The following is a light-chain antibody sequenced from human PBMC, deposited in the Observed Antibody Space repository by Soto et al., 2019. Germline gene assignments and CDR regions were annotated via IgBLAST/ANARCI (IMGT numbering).Light chain of an antibody. CDR1: QSINNY. V-gene: IGKV1-39*01. J-gene: IGKJ5*01. CDR2: SAS. CDR3: QQSLTMPIT. Sequence: DIQMTQSPASLSVSVGDRVTSTCRASQSINNYLNWYPQRPGQAPKLLIRSASTLQRGVPSRFSGSGSRTEFTLTIADLQPDDFGTYYCQQSLTMPITFGHGTRLEIK.